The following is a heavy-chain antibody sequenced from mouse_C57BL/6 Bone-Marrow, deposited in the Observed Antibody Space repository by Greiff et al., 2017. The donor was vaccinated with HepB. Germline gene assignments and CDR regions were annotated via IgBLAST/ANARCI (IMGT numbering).Heavy chain of an antibody. Sequence: EVQGVESGAELVRPGASVKLSCTASGFNIKDDYMHWVKQRPEQGLEWIGWIDPENGDTEYASKFQGKATITADTSSNTAYLQLSSLTSEDTAVYYCTTYLKAMDYWGQGTSVTVSS. D-gene: IGHD5-1*01. V-gene: IGHV14-4*01. J-gene: IGHJ4*01. CDR1: GFNIKDDY. CDR3: TTYLKAMDY. CDR2: IDPENGDT.